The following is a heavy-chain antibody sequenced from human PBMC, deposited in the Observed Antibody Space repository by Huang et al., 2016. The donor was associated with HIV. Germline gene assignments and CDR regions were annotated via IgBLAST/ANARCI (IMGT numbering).Heavy chain of an antibody. D-gene: IGHD2-21*02. CDR2: VNHRGLS. J-gene: IGHJ4*02. CDR1: GGSLSGYY. V-gene: IGHV4-34*02. Sequence: QVQLQQWGAGLLKPSGVLSLKYAVYGGSLSGYYWTWIRQSPGKGLEWIGEVNHRGLSTYNPSLRSRVTMSVDMSKNQFSLNLTSLTVADTAVYYCARPRMTATSSDSTWSFFDSWGQGTLVIVSS. CDR3: ARPRMTATSSDSTWSFFDS.